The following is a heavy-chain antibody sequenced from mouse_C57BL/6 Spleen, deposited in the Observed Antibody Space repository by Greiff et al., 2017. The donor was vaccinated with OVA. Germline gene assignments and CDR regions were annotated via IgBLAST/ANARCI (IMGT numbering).Heavy chain of an antibody. D-gene: IGHD1-1*01. V-gene: IGHV1-64*01. CDR1: GYTFTSYW. CDR3: ARDEKNLGSSLYWYFDV. Sequence: QVQLQQPGAELVKPGASVKLSCKASGYTFTSYWMHWVKQRPGQGLEWIGMIHPNSGSTNYNEKFKSKATLTVDKSSSTAYMQLSSLTSEDSAVYYCARDEKNLGSSLYWYFDVWGTGTTVTVSS. J-gene: IGHJ1*03. CDR2: IHPNSGST.